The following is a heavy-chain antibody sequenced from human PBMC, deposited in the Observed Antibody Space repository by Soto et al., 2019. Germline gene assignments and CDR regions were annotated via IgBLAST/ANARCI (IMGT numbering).Heavy chain of an antibody. D-gene: IGHD6-13*01. CDR3: ASHNGEQQIHDFDI. CDR1: GGSISSSSYY. V-gene: IGHV4-39*01. J-gene: IGHJ3*02. CDR2: IYYSGST. Sequence: SETLSLTCTVSGGSISSSSYYWGWIRQPPGKGLEWIGSIYYSGSTYYNPSLKSRVTISVDTSKNQFSLKLSSVTAADTAVYYCASHNGEQQIHDFDIWGQGTMVTVSS.